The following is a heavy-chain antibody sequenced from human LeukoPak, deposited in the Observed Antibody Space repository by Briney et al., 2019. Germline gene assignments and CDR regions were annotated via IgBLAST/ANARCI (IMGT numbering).Heavy chain of an antibody. D-gene: IGHD2-2*01. Sequence: PGGSLRLSCTASGFTFGDYAMSWFRQAPGKGREWVGFIRSKAYGGTTEYAASVKGRFTISRDDSKSIAYLQMNSLKTEDTAVYYCTRDVAVGCSSTSCFLDYWGQGTLVTVSS. CDR1: GFTFGDYA. V-gene: IGHV3-49*03. J-gene: IGHJ4*02. CDR2: IRSKAYGGTT. CDR3: TRDVAVGCSSTSCFLDY.